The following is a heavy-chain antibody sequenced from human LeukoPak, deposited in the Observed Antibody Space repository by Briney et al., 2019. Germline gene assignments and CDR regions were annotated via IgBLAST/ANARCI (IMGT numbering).Heavy chain of an antibody. CDR2: ISYDGGNK. Sequence: GGSLRVSCAASGFSLSNYWMHWVRQAPGKGLEWVAVISYDGGNKYYADSVKGRFTISRDNSKNTLYLQMNSLRAEDTAVYYCARAGREVVVVAATPGWFDPWGQGTLVTVSS. CDR3: ARAGREVVVVAATPGWFDP. D-gene: IGHD2-15*01. CDR1: GFSLSNYW. J-gene: IGHJ5*02. V-gene: IGHV3-30-3*01.